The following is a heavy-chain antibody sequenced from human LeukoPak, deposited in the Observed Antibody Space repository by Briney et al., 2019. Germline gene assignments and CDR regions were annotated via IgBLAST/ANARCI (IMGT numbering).Heavy chain of an antibody. Sequence: ASVKVSCKASGYTFTSYGISWVRQAPGQGLEWMGRIIPILGIANYAQKFQGRVTITADKSTSTAYMELSSLRSEDTAVYYCARGGLGRTAGAFDIWGQGTMVTVSS. J-gene: IGHJ3*02. CDR2: IIPILGIA. CDR3: ARGGLGRTAGAFDI. D-gene: IGHD1-26*01. V-gene: IGHV1-69*04. CDR1: GYTFTSYG.